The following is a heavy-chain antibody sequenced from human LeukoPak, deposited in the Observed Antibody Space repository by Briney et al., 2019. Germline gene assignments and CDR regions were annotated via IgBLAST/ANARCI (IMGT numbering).Heavy chain of an antibody. CDR2: ISVSGRRA. V-gene: IGHV3-23*01. Sequence: GGSLRLSCAASGFTFSSNAMSWVRQAPGKGLEWVSVISVSGRRAYYADFVKGRFTVSRDNSKNTVLLQMNSLRVEDTAVYYCTKDHDGMHAWGQGTTVTVSS. CDR3: TKDHDGMHA. J-gene: IGHJ6*02. CDR1: GFTFSSNA.